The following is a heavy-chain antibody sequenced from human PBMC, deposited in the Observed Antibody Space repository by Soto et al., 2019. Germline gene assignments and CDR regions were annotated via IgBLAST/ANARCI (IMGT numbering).Heavy chain of an antibody. CDR3: ARPYSSSWYNSWFDP. Sequence: SETLSLTCAVYGGSFSGYYWSWIRQPPGKGLEWIGEINHSGSTNYNPSLKSRVTISVDTSKNQFSLKLSSVTAADTAMYYCARPYSSSWYNSWFDPWGQGTLVTVS. D-gene: IGHD6-13*01. J-gene: IGHJ5*02. CDR2: INHSGST. CDR1: GGSFSGYY. V-gene: IGHV4-34*01.